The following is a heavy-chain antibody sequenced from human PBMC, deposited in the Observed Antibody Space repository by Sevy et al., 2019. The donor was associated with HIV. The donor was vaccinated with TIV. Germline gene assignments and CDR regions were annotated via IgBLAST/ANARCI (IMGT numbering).Heavy chain of an antibody. D-gene: IGHD6-19*01. CDR2: ISSSSSYI. J-gene: IGHJ5*02. CDR1: GFTFSSYS. V-gene: IGHV3-21*01. Sequence: GGSLRLSCAASGFTFSSYSMNWVRQAPVKGLEWVSSISSSSSYIYYADSVKGRFTISRDNAKNSLYLQMNSLRAEDTAVYYCARDHGSGWTRWFDPWGQGTLVTVSS. CDR3: ARDHGSGWTRWFDP.